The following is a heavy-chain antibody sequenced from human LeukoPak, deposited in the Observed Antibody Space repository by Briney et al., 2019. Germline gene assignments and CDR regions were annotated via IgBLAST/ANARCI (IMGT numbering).Heavy chain of an antibody. CDR1: GFDFSSYA. Sequence: GGSLRLSCAASGFDFSSYAMIWVRQAPGGGLEWVSVLIGSGGDAYYADSVEGRFTISRDNSKNTLYLQMNSLRADDTAVYYCAKDWLEYWGQGTLVTVSS. D-gene: IGHD6-19*01. V-gene: IGHV3-23*01. J-gene: IGHJ4*02. CDR2: LIGSGGDA. CDR3: AKDWLEY.